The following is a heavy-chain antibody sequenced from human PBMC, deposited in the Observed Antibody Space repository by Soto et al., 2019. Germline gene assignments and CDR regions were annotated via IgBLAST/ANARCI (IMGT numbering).Heavy chain of an antibody. J-gene: IGHJ4*02. Sequence: GALRLSCAASGVTFSRYAMAWVRQAPGKGLEWVSSITGSGDSTYYADSVKGRFTVSRDNSKNTLYLQMINLRAEDTAVYYCAKVGAYSGYDVFPGWTDYWGQGTLVTVSS. D-gene: IGHD5-12*01. CDR2: ITGSGDST. V-gene: IGHV3-23*01. CDR1: GVTFSRYA. CDR3: AKVGAYSGYDVFPGWTDY.